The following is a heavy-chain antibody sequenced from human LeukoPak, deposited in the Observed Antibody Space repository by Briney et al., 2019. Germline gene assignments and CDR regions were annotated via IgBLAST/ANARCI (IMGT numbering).Heavy chain of an antibody. V-gene: IGHV4-38-2*02. CDR3: ARAKPYYDSSGYYFDY. D-gene: IGHD3-22*01. CDR1: GYSISSGYY. Sequence: SETLSLTCTVSGYSISSGYYWGWIRQPPGKGLAWIGSIYHSGSTYYNPSLKSRVTISVDTSKNQFSLKLSSVTAADTAVYYCARAKPYYDSSGYYFDYWGQGTLVTVSS. CDR2: IYHSGST. J-gene: IGHJ4*02.